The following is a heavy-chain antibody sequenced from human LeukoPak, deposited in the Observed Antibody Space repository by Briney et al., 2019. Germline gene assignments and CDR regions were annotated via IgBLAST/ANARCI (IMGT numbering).Heavy chain of an antibody. V-gene: IGHV3-30*03. CDR2: ISYDGSNK. J-gene: IGHJ6*03. CDR3: GHIPPLDRYYYYMDV. D-gene: IGHD2-21*01. CDR1: GFTFSSYG. Sequence: PGRSLRLSCAASGFTFSSYGMHWVRQAPGKGLEWVAVISYDGSNKYYADSVKGRFTISRDNSKNTLYLQMNSLRAEDTAVYYCGHIPPLDRYYYYMDVWGKGTTVTVSS.